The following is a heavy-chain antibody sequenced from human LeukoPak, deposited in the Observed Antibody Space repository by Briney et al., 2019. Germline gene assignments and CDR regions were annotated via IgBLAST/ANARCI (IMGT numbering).Heavy chain of an antibody. CDR3: AKENGSGSYYINWFDP. D-gene: IGHD3-10*01. J-gene: IGHJ5*02. CDR2: ISGSGGST. V-gene: IGHV3-23*01. Sequence: GGSLRLSGASSGFTFSIYAMSWVRQAPGKGLEWVSAISGSGGSTYYADSVKGRFTISRDNSKNTLYLQMNSLRAEDTAVYYCAKENGSGSYYINWFDPWGQGTLVTVSS. CDR1: GFTFSIYA.